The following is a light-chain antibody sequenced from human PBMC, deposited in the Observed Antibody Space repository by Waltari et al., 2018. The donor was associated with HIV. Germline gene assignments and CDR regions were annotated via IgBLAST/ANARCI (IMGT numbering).Light chain of an antibody. J-gene: IGKJ1*01. V-gene: IGKV4-1*01. CDR1: QSLLYRSNNENF. CDR3: QQYDSSPRR. CDR2: WAS. Sequence: DIVMTQSPDSLAVSLGERATINCKSSQSLLYRSNNENFLAWYQQKPGQPPKLLIYWASTRDSGVPDRFSGSGSGTDFSLTISSLQAEDVAVYYCQQYDSSPRRFGQGTKVEIK.